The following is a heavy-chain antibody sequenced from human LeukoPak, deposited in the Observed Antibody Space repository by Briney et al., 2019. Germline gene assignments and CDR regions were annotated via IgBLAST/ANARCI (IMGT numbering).Heavy chain of an antibody. CDR1: GFTFSSYA. CDR2: ISYDGSNK. V-gene: IGHV3-30-3*01. CDR3: ARDVDTAMSLRY. Sequence: PGRSLRLSCAASGFTFSSYAMHWVRQAPGKGLEWVAVISYDGSNKYYADSVKGRFTISRDNSKNTLYLQMNSLRAEDTAVYYCARDVDTAMSLRYWGQGTLVTVSS. J-gene: IGHJ4*02. D-gene: IGHD5-18*01.